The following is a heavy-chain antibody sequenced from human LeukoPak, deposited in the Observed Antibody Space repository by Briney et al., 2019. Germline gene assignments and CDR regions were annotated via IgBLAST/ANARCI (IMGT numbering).Heavy chain of an antibody. V-gene: IGHV3-48*02. CDR1: GFTFSSYS. CDR2: ISSSSSTI. CDR3: ARSLGYYDSSGYYSYNWFDP. D-gene: IGHD3-22*01. Sequence: GGSLRLSCAASGFTFSSYSMSWVRQAPGKGLEWVSYISSSSSTIYYADSVKGRFTISRDNAKNSLYLQMNSLRDEDTAVYYCARSLGYYDSSGYYSYNWFDPWGQGTLVTVSS. J-gene: IGHJ5*02.